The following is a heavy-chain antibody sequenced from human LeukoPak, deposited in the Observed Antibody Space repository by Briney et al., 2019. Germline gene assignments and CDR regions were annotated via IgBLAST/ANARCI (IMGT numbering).Heavy chain of an antibody. J-gene: IGHJ4*02. D-gene: IGHD5-24*01. CDR2: IIPIFGTA. CDR3: ARASDGYNWDFDY. V-gene: IGHV1-69*13. CDR1: GYTFTGYY. Sequence: SVKVSCKASGYTFTGYYMHWVRRAPGQGLEWMGGIIPIFGTANYAQKFQGRVTITADESTSTAYMELSSLRSEDTAVYYCARASDGYNWDFDYWGQGTLVTVSS.